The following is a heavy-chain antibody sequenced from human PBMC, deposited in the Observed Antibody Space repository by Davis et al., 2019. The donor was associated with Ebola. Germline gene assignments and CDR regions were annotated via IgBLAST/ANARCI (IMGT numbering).Heavy chain of an antibody. CDR3: TRAKLQLYGMDV. Sequence: PGGSLRLSYAVSGFTFSDHYMSWIRQAPGKGLEWISSITGSGSLTYYAASVKGRFTISRDNTNNSLFLQMSALRVDDTAVYYCTRAKLQLYGMDVWGRGTTVTVSS. CDR1: GFTFSDHY. V-gene: IGHV3-11*01. J-gene: IGHJ6*02. D-gene: IGHD1-1*01. CDR2: ITGSGSLT.